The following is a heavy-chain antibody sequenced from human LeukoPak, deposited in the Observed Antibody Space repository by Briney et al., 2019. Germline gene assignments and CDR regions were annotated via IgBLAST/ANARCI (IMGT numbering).Heavy chain of an antibody. V-gene: IGHV3-11*04. Sequence: GGSLRLSCAASGFTFSDYYMSWIRQTPGKGLEWVSHITAGGTAMFYADSVKSRFTISRDNAKNSLYLQMNSLRDEDTAVYYCASSGSYRFDYWGQGTLVTASS. J-gene: IGHJ4*02. CDR2: ITAGGTAM. CDR3: ASSGSYRFDY. D-gene: IGHD1-26*01. CDR1: GFTFSDYY.